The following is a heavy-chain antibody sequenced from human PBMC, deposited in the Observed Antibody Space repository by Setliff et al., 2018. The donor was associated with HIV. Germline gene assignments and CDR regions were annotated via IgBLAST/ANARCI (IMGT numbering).Heavy chain of an antibody. V-gene: IGHV4-34*01. Sequence: SETLSLTCGIFGGSFSDYYWSWIRQPPGRIGEIDHRGRPKYNPSLNSRVTMSVDKSRNQFSLKVSSVTAADTAVYYCAREEWRDPPGYYYMDVRGKGTTVTVSS. CDR2: IDHRGRP. J-gene: IGHJ6*03. CDR1: GGSFSDYY. CDR3: AREEWRDPPGYYYMDV. D-gene: IGHD3-3*01.